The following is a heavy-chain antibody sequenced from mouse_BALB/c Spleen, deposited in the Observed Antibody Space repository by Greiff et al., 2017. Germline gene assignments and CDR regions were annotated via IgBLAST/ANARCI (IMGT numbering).Heavy chain of an antibody. V-gene: IGHV5-12-1*01. Sequence: EVMLVESGGGLVKPGGSLKLSCAASGFAFSSYDMSWVRQTPEKRLEWVAYISSGGGSTYYPDTVKGRFTISRDNAKNTLYLQMSSLKSEDTAMYYCARRYGNYDYYAMDYWGQGTSVTVSS. J-gene: IGHJ4*01. CDR3: ARRYGNYDYYAMDY. CDR2: ISSGGGST. CDR1: GFAFSSYD. D-gene: IGHD2-10*02.